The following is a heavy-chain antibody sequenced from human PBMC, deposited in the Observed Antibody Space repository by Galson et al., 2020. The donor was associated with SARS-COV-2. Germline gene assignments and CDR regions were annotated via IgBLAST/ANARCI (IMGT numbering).Heavy chain of an antibody. CDR3: ARGRVTMVRGVVLDV. CDR1: GGSFSGYY. J-gene: IGHJ6*02. V-gene: IGHV4-34*01. CDR2: INHSGST. D-gene: IGHD3-10*01. Sequence: SETLSLTCAVYGGSFSGYYWSWIRQPPGKGLEWIGEINHSGSTNYNPSLKSRVTISVDTSKNQFSLKLSSVTAADTAVYYCARGRVTMVRGVVLDVGGQGTTVTVSS.